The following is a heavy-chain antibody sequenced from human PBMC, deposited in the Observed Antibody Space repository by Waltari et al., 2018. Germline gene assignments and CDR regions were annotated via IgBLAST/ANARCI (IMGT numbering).Heavy chain of an antibody. CDR1: GGSFSGYY. D-gene: IGHD3-10*01. V-gene: IGHV4-34*01. J-gene: IGHJ4*02. Sequence: QVQLQQWGAGLLKPSETLSLTCAVYGGSFSGYYWSWIRQPPGKGLEWIGEINHSGSTNYNPSLKSRVTISVDTSKNQFSLKLSSVTAADTAVYYCARGYGSGSYYYFDYWGQGTLVTVSS. CDR3: ARGYGSGSYYYFDY. CDR2: INHSGST.